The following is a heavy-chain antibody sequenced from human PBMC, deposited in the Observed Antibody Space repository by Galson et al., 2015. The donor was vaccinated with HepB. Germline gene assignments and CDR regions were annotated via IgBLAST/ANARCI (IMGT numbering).Heavy chain of an antibody. CDR1: GFTFSNAW. CDR3: TTISDSSGYYYSWAAFDI. Sequence: SLRLSCADSGFTFSNAWMNWVRQAQGKGLEWVGRIKSKTDGGTTDYAAPVKGRFTISRDDSKNTLYLQMNSLKTEDTAVYYCTTISDSSGYYYSWAAFDIWVQGTMVTVSS. D-gene: IGHD3-22*01. CDR2: IKSKTDGGTT. J-gene: IGHJ3*02. V-gene: IGHV3-15*07.